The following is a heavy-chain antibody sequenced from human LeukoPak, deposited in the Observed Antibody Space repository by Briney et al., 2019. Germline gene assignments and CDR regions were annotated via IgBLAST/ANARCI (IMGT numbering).Heavy chain of an antibody. Sequence: SETLSLTCTVSGGSISSYYWSWIRQPPGKGLEWVASTSYSGSTFYSPSLNSRVTTSVDTSKNQFSLNLNSLTAADTAVYYCARDQNFSRRSGWFDPWGQGTLVAVSS. CDR1: GGSISSYY. V-gene: IGHV4-59*12. D-gene: IGHD1-14*01. CDR2: TSYSGST. CDR3: ARDQNFSRRSGWFDP. J-gene: IGHJ5*02.